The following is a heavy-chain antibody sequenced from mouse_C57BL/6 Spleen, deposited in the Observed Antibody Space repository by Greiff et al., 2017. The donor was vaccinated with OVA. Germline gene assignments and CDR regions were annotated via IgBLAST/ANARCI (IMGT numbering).Heavy chain of an antibody. J-gene: IGHJ3*01. CDR1: GYAFTNYL. D-gene: IGHD2-4*01. Sequence: VQLQQSGAELVRPGTSVKVSCKASGYAFTNYLIEWVKQRPGQGLEWIGVINPGSGGTNYNEKFKGKATLTADKSSSTAYMQLSSLTSEDSAVYCCARGGYDYDGWFAYWGQGTLVTVSA. CDR3: ARGGYDYDGWFAY. V-gene: IGHV1-54*01. CDR2: INPGSGGT.